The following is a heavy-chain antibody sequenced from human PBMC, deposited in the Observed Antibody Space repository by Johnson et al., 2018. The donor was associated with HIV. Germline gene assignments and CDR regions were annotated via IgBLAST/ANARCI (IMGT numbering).Heavy chain of an antibody. Sequence: VQLVESGGGVVRPGGSLRLSCAASGFTFDYYGMSWVRQAPGKGLEWVSGISWNSGSIGYADSVKGRFTISRDNAKNSLYLQMNSLRAEDTALYYCAKDIWAYCGGDCSPGSAFDIWGQGTMVTVSS. J-gene: IGHJ3*02. V-gene: IGHV3-20*04. CDR1: GFTFDYYG. CDR2: ISWNSGSI. D-gene: IGHD2-21*01. CDR3: AKDIWAYCGGDCSPGSAFDI.